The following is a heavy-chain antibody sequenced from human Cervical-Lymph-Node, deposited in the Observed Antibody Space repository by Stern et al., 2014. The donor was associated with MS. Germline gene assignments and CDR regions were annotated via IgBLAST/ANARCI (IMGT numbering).Heavy chain of an antibody. CDR1: GFTFSSYG. D-gene: IGHD2-15*01. V-gene: IGHV3-33*01. CDR3: ARGYCSGGSCPRNLPLY. J-gene: IGHJ4*02. CDR2: IWYDGSNK. Sequence: QVQLVQSGGGVVQPGRSLRLSCAASGFTFSSYGMHWVRQAPGKGLEWVAVIWYDGSNKYYADSVKGRFTISRDNSKNTLYLQMNSLRAEDTAVYYCARGYCSGGSCPRNLPLYWGQGTLVTVSS.